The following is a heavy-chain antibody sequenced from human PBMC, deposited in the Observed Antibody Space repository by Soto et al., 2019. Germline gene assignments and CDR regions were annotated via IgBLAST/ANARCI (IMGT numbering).Heavy chain of an antibody. Sequence: EVQLVESGGGLVKPGGSLRLSCAASGFTFSNAWMSWVRQAPGKGLEWVGRIKRKTDGGTTDYAAPVKGRFTISTDDSDNTVYLQMTSLKIEDTAVYYCATGGHFYGDCGQGTLVTVSS. V-gene: IGHV3-15*01. J-gene: IGHJ4*02. CDR2: IKRKTDGGTT. D-gene: IGHD3-10*01. CDR1: GFTFSNAW. CDR3: ATGGHFYGD.